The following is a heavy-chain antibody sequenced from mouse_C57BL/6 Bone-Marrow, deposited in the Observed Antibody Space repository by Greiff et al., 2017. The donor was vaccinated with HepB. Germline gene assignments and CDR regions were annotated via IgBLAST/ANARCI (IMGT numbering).Heavy chain of an antibody. CDR2: IYPRDGST. CDR1: GYTFTSYD. D-gene: IGHD2-1*01. V-gene: IGHV1-85*01. CDR3: AREGAFCGNFYAMDY. J-gene: IGHJ4*01. Sequence: LEESGPELVKPGASVKLSCKASGYTFTSYDINWVKQRPGQGLEWIGWIYPRDGSTKYNEKFKGKATLTVDTSSSTAYMELHSLTSEDSAVYFCAREGAFCGNFYAMDYWGQGTSVTVSS.